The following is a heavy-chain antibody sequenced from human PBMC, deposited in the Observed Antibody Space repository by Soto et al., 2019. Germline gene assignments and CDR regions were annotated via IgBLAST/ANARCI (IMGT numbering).Heavy chain of an antibody. CDR1: GFTVSSNY. D-gene: IGHD4-17*01. J-gene: IGHJ4*02. Sequence: EVQLVESGGGLVQPGGSLRLSCAASGFTVSSNYMRWVRQAPGKGLEWVSVIYSGGSTYYADSVKGRFTISRDNSKNTLYLQMNSLRAEDTAVYYCARDSDYGDYGVFDYWGQGTLVTVSS. CDR3: ARDSDYGDYGVFDY. CDR2: IYSGGST. V-gene: IGHV3-66*01.